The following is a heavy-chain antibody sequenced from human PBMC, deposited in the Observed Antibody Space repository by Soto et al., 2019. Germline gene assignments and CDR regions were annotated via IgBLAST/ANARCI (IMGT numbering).Heavy chain of an antibody. J-gene: IGHJ4*02. CDR3: ASERSGSSDY. Sequence: QVQLVQSGAEVKKPGASVKVSCKASGYTFTSYDINWVRQATGQGLEWMGWMNPNSGNTGYAQKVQGRVTMTRNTSTSTAYMEPTSLRSEDTTVNYCASERSGSSDYWGQGTLVSVSS. CDR2: MNPNSGNT. D-gene: IGHD1-26*01. V-gene: IGHV1-8*01. CDR1: GYTFTSYD.